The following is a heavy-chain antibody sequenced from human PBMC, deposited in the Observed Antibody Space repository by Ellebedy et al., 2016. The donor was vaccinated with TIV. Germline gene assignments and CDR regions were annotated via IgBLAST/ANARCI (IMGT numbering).Heavy chain of an antibody. V-gene: IGHV3-7*01. CDR1: GFTFSSYW. CDR2: IKQDGSEK. CDR3: ARQLTHYYYYYMDV. D-gene: IGHD4/OR15-4a*01. J-gene: IGHJ6*03. Sequence: GESLKISXAASGFTFSSYWMSWVRQAPGKGLEWVANIKQDGSEKYYVDSVKGRFTISRDNAKNSLYLQMNSLRAEDTAVYYCARQLTHYYYYYMDVWGKGTTVTVSS.